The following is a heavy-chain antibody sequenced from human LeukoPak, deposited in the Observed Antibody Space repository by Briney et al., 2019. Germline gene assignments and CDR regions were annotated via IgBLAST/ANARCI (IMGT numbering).Heavy chain of an antibody. J-gene: IGHJ3*02. CDR1: GFTFDDYA. CDR3: AKDSSDAFDI. CDR2: ISWNSGGI. V-gene: IGHV3-9*01. Sequence: GRSLRLSCAASGFTFDDYAMHWVRQAPGEGLEWVSGISWNSGGIGYADSVKGRFTISRDNAKNSLYLQMNSLRAEDTALYYCAKDSSDAFDIWGQGTMVTVSS.